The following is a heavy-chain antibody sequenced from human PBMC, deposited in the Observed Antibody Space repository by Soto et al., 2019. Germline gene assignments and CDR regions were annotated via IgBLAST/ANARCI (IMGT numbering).Heavy chain of an antibody. CDR2: ISSGGSTI. V-gene: IGHV3-48*01. Sequence: GGSRRLSCAASGFTFSSYGMHWVRQAPGKGLEWVADISSGGSTIYYADSVKGRFTISRDDSKNTLYLQMNSLRAEDTAVYYCAKDPVARELPDYWGQGTLVTVSS. CDR1: GFTFSSYG. J-gene: IGHJ4*02. CDR3: AKDPVARELPDY. D-gene: IGHD1-26*01.